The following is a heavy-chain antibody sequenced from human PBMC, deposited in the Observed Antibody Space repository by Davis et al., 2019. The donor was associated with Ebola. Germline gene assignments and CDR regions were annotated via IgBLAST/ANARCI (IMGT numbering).Heavy chain of an antibody. CDR1: GYTFTSYG. CDR2: ISAYNGNT. V-gene: IGHV1-18*01. D-gene: IGHD6-19*01. CDR3: ARDLGQWLVLGAFDI. Sequence: ASVKVSCKASGYTFTSYGISWVRQAPGQGLEWMGWISAYNGNTNYAQKLQGRVTMTTDTSTSTAYMELRSLRSDDTAVYYCARDLGQWLVLGAFDIWGQGTMVTVSS. J-gene: IGHJ3*02.